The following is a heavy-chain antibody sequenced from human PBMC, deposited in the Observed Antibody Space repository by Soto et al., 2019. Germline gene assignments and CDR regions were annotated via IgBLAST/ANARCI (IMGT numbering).Heavy chain of an antibody. CDR2: IYYSGST. V-gene: IGHV4-31*03. Sequence: SETLSLTCTVSGGSISSGGYYWSWIRQHPGKGLEWIGYIYYSGSTYYNPSLKSRVTISVDTSKNQFSLKLSSVTAADTAVYYCARFSGGSYTFGPWGQGTLVTVSS. D-gene: IGHD2-15*01. CDR3: ARFSGGSYTFGP. CDR1: GGSISSGGYY. J-gene: IGHJ5*02.